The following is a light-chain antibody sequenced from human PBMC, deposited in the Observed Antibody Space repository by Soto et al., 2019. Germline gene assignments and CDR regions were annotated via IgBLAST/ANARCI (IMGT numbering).Light chain of an antibody. Sequence: IGLTQSPGTLSLTPGERATLSCRASQSFNSIYLAWYQQKPGQAPRLLIYGASSRATGIPDRFSGSGSGTDFTLTISRLEPEDFAVYYCQQRDNWPPPWTFGQGTKVDIK. CDR3: QQRDNWPPPWT. CDR1: QSFNSIY. J-gene: IGKJ1*01. CDR2: GAS. V-gene: IGKV3D-20*02.